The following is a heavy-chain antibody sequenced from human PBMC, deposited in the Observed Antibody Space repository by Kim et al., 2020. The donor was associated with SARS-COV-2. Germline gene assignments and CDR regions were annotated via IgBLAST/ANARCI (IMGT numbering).Heavy chain of an antibody. CDR1: GFSISSGYY. Sequence: SDTLSLTCTVSGFSISSGYYWGWIRQPPGKGLEWIGSMYPGGSTYYNPSLKSRVTVSVETSRNQFSLKLRSVTAADTAMYYCAKSPPSDVVLVEGFDYWGQGTLVTVSS. D-gene: IGHD2-8*02. CDR2: MYPGGST. CDR3: AKSPPSDVVLVEGFDY. V-gene: IGHV4-38-2*02. J-gene: IGHJ4*02.